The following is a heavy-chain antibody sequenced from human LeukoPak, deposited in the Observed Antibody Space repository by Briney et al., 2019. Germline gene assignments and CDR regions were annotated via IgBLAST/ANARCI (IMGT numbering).Heavy chain of an antibody. CDR3: VRDFVSSGWMGY. D-gene: IGHD6-25*01. CDR1: GFTFSSYW. V-gene: IGHV3-74*01. Sequence: GGSLRLSSAASGFTFSSYWMHWVRQAPGKGLVWVSRINSDGRSTSYADSVTGRFTMSRDNAKNTLYLQMNSLRAEDAAVYYCVRDFVSSGWMGYWGQGTLVTVSS. J-gene: IGHJ4*02. CDR2: INSDGRST.